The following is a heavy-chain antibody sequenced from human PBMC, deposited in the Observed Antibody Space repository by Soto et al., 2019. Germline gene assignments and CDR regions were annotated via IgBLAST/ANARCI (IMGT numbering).Heavy chain of an antibody. V-gene: IGHV1-2*02. CDR3: ARGVGSSWFDP. CDR2: INPGSGGT. J-gene: IGHJ5*02. D-gene: IGHD6-25*01. CDR1: GYTFTAYF. Sequence: GASVKVSCKASGYTFTAYFMHWVRQAPGQGLEWMGWINPGSGGTNYAQKFQGRVTMTRDTSISTAYVELSSLTSDDTAVYYCARGVGSSWFDPWGQGTLVTVSS.